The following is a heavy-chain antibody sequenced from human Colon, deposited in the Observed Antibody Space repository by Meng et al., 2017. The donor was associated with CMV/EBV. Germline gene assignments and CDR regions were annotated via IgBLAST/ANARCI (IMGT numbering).Heavy chain of an antibody. Sequence: SETLSLTCIVSGASIDSSHYYWAWIRQPPGKGLEWIGNIYYSGGTYYNPSHKSRVTISVDTSKNQFSLKLSSLTAADSAIYYCARENRLFGGWFDPWGQGTLVTISS. J-gene: IGHJ5*02. V-gene: IGHV4-39*07. CDR2: IYYSGGT. CDR3: ARENRLFGGWFDP. D-gene: IGHD2/OR15-2a*01. CDR1: GASIDSSHYY.